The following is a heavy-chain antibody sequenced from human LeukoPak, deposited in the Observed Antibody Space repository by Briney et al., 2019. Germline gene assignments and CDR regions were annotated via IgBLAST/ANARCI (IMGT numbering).Heavy chain of an antibody. CDR2: IYWDDDK. V-gene: IGHV2-5*02. J-gene: IGHJ4*02. CDR3: AHRPIAVAVRAFDY. CDR1: GFSLSTSGVG. Sequence: SGPTLVNPTQTLTLTYTFSGFSLSTSGVGVGWIRQPPGKALEWLALIYWDDDKRYSPSLKSRLTITKDTSKNQVVLTMTNMDPVDTATYYCAHRPIAVAVRAFDYWGQGTLVTVSS. D-gene: IGHD6-19*01.